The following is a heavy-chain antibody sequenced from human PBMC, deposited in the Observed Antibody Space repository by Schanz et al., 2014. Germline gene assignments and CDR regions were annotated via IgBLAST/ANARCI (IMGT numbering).Heavy chain of an antibody. D-gene: IGHD5-12*01. CDR1: GFTFSTTW. V-gene: IGHV3-33*08. J-gene: IGHJ1*01. Sequence: VQLVESGGGLIKPGGSLRLSCLASGFTFSTTWMNWVRQAPGKGLEWVAATRYDGNNKYYVDSVKGRFSISRDNSKNTLYLHMNNLRAEDAAIYYCARMSWLQIEYFQHWGQGTLVTVSS. CDR3: ARMSWLQIEYFQH. CDR2: TRYDGNNK.